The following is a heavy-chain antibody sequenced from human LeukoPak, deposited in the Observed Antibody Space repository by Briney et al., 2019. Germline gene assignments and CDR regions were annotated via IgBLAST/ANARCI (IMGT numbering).Heavy chain of an antibody. Sequence: GGSLRLSCAASGFTFDDYAMHWVRQAPGQGLEWVSLISWDGGSTYYADSVKGRFTISRDNSKNSLYLQMNSLRAEDTALYYCAKDALPYDYVWGSYRKGYYFDYWGQGTLVTVSS. D-gene: IGHD3-16*02. CDR1: GFTFDDYA. CDR2: ISWDGGST. CDR3: AKDALPYDYVWGSYRKGYYFDY. V-gene: IGHV3-43D*03. J-gene: IGHJ4*02.